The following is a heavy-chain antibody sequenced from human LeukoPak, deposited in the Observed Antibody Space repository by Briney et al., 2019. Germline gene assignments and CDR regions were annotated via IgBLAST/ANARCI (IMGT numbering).Heavy chain of an antibody. D-gene: IGHD1-20*01. V-gene: IGHV3-21*01. J-gene: IGHJ4*02. CDR3: ARGYNWECDY. CDR2: ISSSSSYI. CDR1: GFTFSSYS. Sequence: GGSLKLSCAASGFTFSSYSMNWVRQAPGKGLEWVASISSSSSYIYYADSVKGRFTIYRDNAKNSLYLQMNSLRAEDTAVYYCARGYNWECDYWGQGTLVTVSS.